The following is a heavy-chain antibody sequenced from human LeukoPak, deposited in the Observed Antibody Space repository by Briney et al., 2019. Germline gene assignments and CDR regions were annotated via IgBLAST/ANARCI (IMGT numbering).Heavy chain of an antibody. CDR3: ANRRGEVPTASLDY. D-gene: IGHD2-2*01. Sequence: GGSLRLSCAASGFTFSGYAMSWVRQAPGKGLEWVSGISGSGGSPSYADSVKGRFTISRDNSKNTLYLQMNSLRAEDTAMYYCANRRGEVPTASLDYWGQGTLVTVSS. J-gene: IGHJ4*02. V-gene: IGHV3-23*01. CDR2: ISGSGGSP. CDR1: GFTFSGYA.